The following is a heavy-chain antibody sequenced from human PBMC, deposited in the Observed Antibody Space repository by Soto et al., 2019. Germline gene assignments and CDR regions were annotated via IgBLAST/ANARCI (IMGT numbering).Heavy chain of an antibody. V-gene: IGHV3-30*03. CDR2: ISYDGSNK. D-gene: IGHD2-2*01. CDR3: ARVVPAAMYYYYGMDV. CDR1: GFTFSTYG. J-gene: IGHJ6*02. Sequence: QVQLVESGGGVVQPGRSLRLFCAASGFTFSTYGMQWVRQAPGKGLEWVAVISYDGSNKYYADSVKGRFTISRDNSKNTLYLQMNSLRAEDTAVYYCARVVPAAMYYYYGMDVWGQGTTVTVSS.